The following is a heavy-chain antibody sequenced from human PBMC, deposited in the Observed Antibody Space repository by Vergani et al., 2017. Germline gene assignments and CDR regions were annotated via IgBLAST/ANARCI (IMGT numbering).Heavy chain of an antibody. D-gene: IGHD6-13*01. J-gene: IGHJ6*02. Sequence: QVQLVESGGGIVQPGTSLRLSCVASGFTFSSHAIHWVRRAPGKGLEWVAVISTDGTKKFYGDSVKGRFTISRDNSKNTLYLQMNSLRAEDTAVYYCGYSSSRTEGGMDVWGQGTTVTVSS. CDR1: GFTFSSHA. V-gene: IGHV3-30*03. CDR2: ISTDGTKK. CDR3: GYSSSRTEGGMDV.